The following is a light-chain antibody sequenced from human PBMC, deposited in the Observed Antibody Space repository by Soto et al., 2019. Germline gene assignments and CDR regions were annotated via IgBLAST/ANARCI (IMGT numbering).Light chain of an antibody. CDR1: QSVSSSY. J-gene: IGKJ1*01. V-gene: IGKV3-20*01. CDR3: QQYGSSYPWT. Sequence: EILLTQSPGTLSLSPGERATLSCRASQSVSSSYLAWYQQKPGQAPRLLIYGASTRATGIPARFSGSGSGTDFTLTIRRLEPEDFAVYYCQQYGSSYPWTFGQGTKVDIK. CDR2: GAS.